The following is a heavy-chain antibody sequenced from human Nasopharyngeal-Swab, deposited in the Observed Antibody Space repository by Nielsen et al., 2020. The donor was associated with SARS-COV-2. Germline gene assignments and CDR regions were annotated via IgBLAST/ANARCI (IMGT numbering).Heavy chain of an antibody. Sequence: GGSLRLSCAASGFTFSSYGMHWVRQAPGKGLEWVAVISYDGSNKYYADSVKGRFTISRDNSKNTLYLQMNSLRAEDTAVYYCAKDWGYKSDYYYYMDVWAKGPRSPSP. D-gene: IGHD5-18*01. CDR3: AKDWGYKSDYYYYMDV. CDR1: GFTFSSYG. V-gene: IGHV3-30*18. J-gene: IGHJ6*03. CDR2: ISYDGSNK.